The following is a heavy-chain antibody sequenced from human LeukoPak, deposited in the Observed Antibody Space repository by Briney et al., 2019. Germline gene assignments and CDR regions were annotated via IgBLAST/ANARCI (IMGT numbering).Heavy chain of an antibody. V-gene: IGHV1-2*02. Sequence: ASVKVSCKAFGHIFTAYYMFWVRQAPGQGLEWMGWINPNSSGTNYAPKFQGRVTMARDTSISTAYMELSGLTSDDTAIYFCATYYSDTSARDWGQGTLVTVSS. CDR2: INPNSSGT. J-gene: IGHJ4*02. CDR1: GHIFTAYY. CDR3: ATYYSDTSARD. D-gene: IGHD3-22*01.